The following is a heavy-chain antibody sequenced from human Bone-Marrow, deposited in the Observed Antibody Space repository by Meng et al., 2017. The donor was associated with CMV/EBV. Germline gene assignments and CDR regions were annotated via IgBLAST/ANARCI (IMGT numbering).Heavy chain of an antibody. CDR1: GFTFSSYE. CDR2: IKQDGSEK. D-gene: IGHD2-2*03. Sequence: GGSLRLSCAASGFTFSSYEMNWVRQAPGKGLEWVANIKQDGSEKYYVDSVKGRFTISRDNAKNSLYLQMNSLRAEDTAVYYCATDDGSYWGQGTLVTVSS. CDR3: ATDDGSY. V-gene: IGHV3-7*01. J-gene: IGHJ4*02.